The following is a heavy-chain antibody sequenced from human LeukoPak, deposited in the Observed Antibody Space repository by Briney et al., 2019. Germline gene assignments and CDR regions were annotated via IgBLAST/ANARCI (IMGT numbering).Heavy chain of an antibody. CDR2: FGGSGSDT. CDR3: AKTGVRYGSGSYSD. Sequence: GGSLRLSCAASGFSFSGNAMAWVRQAPGKGLEWVSGFGGSGSDTYYADSVKGRFTISRDNSKNTLYLQMNSLRAEDTAVYYCAKTGVRYGSGSYSDWGQGTLVTVSS. J-gene: IGHJ1*01. CDR1: GFSFSGNA. D-gene: IGHD3-10*01. V-gene: IGHV3-23*01.